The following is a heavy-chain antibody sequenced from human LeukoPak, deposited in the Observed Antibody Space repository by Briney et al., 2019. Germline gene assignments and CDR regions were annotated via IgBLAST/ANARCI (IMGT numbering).Heavy chain of an antibody. Sequence: ASVKVSCKASGYTFANYYMHWVRQAPGQGLEWMGIINPSGGSSSYAQKFQGRVTMTRDTSTNTVYMELSSLRSEDTAVYYCARVRQQLDGMDVWGQGTTVTVSS. CDR3: ARVRQQLDGMDV. J-gene: IGHJ6*02. V-gene: IGHV1-46*01. CDR1: GYTFANYY. CDR2: INPSGGSS. D-gene: IGHD6-6*01.